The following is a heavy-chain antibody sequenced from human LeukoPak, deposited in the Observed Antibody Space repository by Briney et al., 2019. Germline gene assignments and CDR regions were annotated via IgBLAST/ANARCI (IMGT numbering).Heavy chain of an antibody. V-gene: IGHV3-74*03. CDR2: ITSDGSGT. J-gene: IGHJ4*02. D-gene: IGHD3-10*01. Sequence: GGSLRLSCVGSGFSFSSDWMHWVRQAPGKGLVWVARITSDGSGTTYADSVKGRFIVSRDNAKSTLFLHMNSLRAEDTAVYYCARIYGLEHWGQGTLVTVSS. CDR1: GFSFSSDW. CDR3: ARIYGLEH.